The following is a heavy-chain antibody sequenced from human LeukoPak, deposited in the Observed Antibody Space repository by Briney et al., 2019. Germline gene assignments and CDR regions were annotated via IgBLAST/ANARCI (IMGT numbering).Heavy chain of an antibody. CDR2: ISWNSGSI. CDR3: AKDGDSSGNYYYYGMDV. J-gene: IGHJ6*02. D-gene: IGHD3-22*01. Sequence: GRSLRLSCAASGFTFDDYAMHWVRQAPGKGLEWVSGISWNSGSIGYADSVKGRFTISRDNAKNSLYLQMNSLSAEDTALYYCAKDGDSSGNYYYYGMDVWGQGTTVTVSS. V-gene: IGHV3-9*01. CDR1: GFTFDDYA.